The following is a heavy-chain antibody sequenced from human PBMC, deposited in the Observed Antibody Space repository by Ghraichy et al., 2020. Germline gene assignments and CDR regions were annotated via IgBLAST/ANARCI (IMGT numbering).Heavy chain of an antibody. Sequence: GESLNISCAASGFTFSSYAMHWVRQAPGKGLEWVAVISYDGSNKYYADSVKGRFTISRDNSKNTLYLQMNSLRAEDTAVYYCARDYDILTGYHIVGRVIGEHGGQGTLVTVSS. V-gene: IGHV3-30*04. CDR2: ISYDGSNK. J-gene: IGHJ4*02. D-gene: IGHD3-9*01. CDR3: ARDYDILTGYHIVGRVIGEH. CDR1: GFTFSSYA.